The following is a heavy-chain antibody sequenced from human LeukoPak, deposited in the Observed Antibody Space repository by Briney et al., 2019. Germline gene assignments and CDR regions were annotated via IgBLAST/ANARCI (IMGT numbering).Heavy chain of an antibody. CDR3: ARVIAAAGPPDY. D-gene: IGHD6-13*01. Sequence: SENLSLTCTVSGGSISSYYWSWIRQPAGKGLEWIGRIYTSGSTNYNPSLKSRVTMSVDTSKNQFSLKLSSVTAADTAVYYCARVIAAAGPPDYWGQGTLATVSS. CDR1: GGSISSYY. CDR2: IYTSGST. J-gene: IGHJ4*02. V-gene: IGHV4-4*07.